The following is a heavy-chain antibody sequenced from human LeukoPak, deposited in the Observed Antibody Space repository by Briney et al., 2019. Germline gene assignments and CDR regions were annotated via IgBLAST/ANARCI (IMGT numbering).Heavy chain of an antibody. D-gene: IGHD3-10*01. CDR2: IKQDGSEK. CDR1: GFTFSSYA. V-gene: IGHV3-7*01. J-gene: IGHJ4*02. CDR3: AREPYYYGSGHFDY. Sequence: GGSLRLSCAASGFTFSSYAMSWVRQAPGKGLEWVANIKQDGSEKYYVDSVKGRFTISRDNAKNSLYLQMNSLRAEDTAVYYCAREPYYYGSGHFDYWGQGTLVTVSS.